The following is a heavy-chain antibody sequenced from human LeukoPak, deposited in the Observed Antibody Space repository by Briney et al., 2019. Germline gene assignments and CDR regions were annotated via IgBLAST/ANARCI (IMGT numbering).Heavy chain of an antibody. CDR3: ARAHMVHDLLTGYNSGAMDV. D-gene: IGHD3-9*01. CDR1: GGSISSYY. Sequence: SETLSLTCTVSGGSISSYYWTWIRQPPGKGLDWIGYLSHSGSAKYNPSLQSRVTISLDTSKTQFSLKLSSVTAADTAVYFCARAHMVHDLLTGYNSGAMDVWGPGTTVTVSS. V-gene: IGHV4-59*01. J-gene: IGHJ6*02. CDR2: LSHSGSA.